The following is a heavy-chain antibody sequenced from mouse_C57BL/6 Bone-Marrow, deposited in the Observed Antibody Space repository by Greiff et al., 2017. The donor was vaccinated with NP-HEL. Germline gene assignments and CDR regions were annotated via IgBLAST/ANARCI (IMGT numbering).Heavy chain of an antibody. CDR3: ASAPFYGSSSYYYAMDY. J-gene: IGHJ4*01. V-gene: IGHV1-80*01. D-gene: IGHD1-1*01. Sequence: QVHVKQSGAELVKPGASVKISCKASGYAFSSYWMNWVKQRPGKGLEWIGQIYPGDGDTNYNGKFKGKATLTADKSSSTAYMQLSSLTSEDSAVYFCASAPFYGSSSYYYAMDYWGQGTSVTVSS. CDR2: IYPGDGDT. CDR1: GYAFSSYW.